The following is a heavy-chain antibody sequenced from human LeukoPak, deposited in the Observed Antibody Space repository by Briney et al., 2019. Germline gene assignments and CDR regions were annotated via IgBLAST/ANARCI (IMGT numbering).Heavy chain of an antibody. D-gene: IGHD3-9*01. CDR2: INHSGST. J-gene: IGHJ4*02. CDR1: GGSFSGYY. Sequence: PSETLSLTCAVYGGSFSGYYWSWIRQPPGKGLEWIGEINHSGSTNYNPSLKSRVTISVDTSKNQFSLKLSSVTAADTVVYYCVRQGRYLTGYSYWGQGTLVTVSS. V-gene: IGHV4-34*01. CDR3: VRQGRYLTGYSY.